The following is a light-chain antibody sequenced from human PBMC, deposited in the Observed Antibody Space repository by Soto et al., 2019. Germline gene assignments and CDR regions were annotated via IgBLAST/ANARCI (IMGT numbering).Light chain of an antibody. Sequence: QSALTQPRSVSGSPGQSVTISCTGTSSDIGAYIYVSWYQQHPGKAPKLMTYDVNKRPSGVPDRVSASKSGNTPSLTISGLEAEHEIVCYCGSHPGSSSVILGGASKLTV. CDR1: SSDIGAYIY. CDR2: DVN. V-gene: IGLV2-11*01. J-gene: IGLJ2*01. CDR3: GSHPGSSSVI.